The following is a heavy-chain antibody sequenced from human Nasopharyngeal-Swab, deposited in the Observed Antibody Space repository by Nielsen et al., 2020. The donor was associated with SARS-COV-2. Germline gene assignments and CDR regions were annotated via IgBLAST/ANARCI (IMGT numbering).Heavy chain of an antibody. D-gene: IGHD6-13*01. V-gene: IGHV3-30*03. CDR1: GFTFSCYG. Sequence: GGSLPLSCAASGFTFSCYGMHWLRPVPDKGLEWVVVISYERSNKYYADSVKGRFTIFRDNSKNTLYLQMNSLRAEDTAVYYCARANSSSWSFDYWGQGTLVTVSS. CDR2: ISYERSNK. J-gene: IGHJ4*02. CDR3: ARANSSSWSFDY.